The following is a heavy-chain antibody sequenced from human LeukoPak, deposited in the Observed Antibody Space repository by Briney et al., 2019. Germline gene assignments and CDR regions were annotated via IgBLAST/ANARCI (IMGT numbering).Heavy chain of an antibody. CDR3: ARQRITMVRGVLYYFDY. CDR1: GFTVSSNY. Sequence: PGGSLRLSCAASGFTVSSNYMSWVRQAPGKGLEWVANIKQDGSEKYYVDSVKGRFTISRDNAKNSLYLQMNSLRAEDTAVYYCARQRITMVRGVLYYFDYWGQGTLVTVSS. J-gene: IGHJ4*02. D-gene: IGHD3-10*01. CDR2: IKQDGSEK. V-gene: IGHV3-7*01.